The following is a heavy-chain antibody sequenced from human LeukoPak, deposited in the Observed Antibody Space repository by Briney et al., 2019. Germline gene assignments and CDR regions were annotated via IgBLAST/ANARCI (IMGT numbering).Heavy chain of an antibody. Sequence: GPALVKPTQTLTLTCTFSGFSLSTSGMRVSWIRQPPGEALEWLARIDWDDDKFYSTSLKTRLTISKDTSKNQVVLTMTNMDPVDTATYYCARTPYCGGDCYVDYWGQGTLVTVSS. D-gene: IGHD2-21*02. CDR1: GFSLSTSGMR. CDR3: ARTPYCGGDCYVDY. J-gene: IGHJ4*02. V-gene: IGHV2-70*04. CDR2: IDWDDDK.